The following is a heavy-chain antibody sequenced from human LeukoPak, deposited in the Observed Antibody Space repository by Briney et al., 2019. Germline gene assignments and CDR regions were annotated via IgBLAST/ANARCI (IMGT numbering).Heavy chain of an antibody. D-gene: IGHD5-12*01. CDR3: AREIHSGPDGEGGICDY. J-gene: IGHJ4*02. CDR1: GGSISSSSYY. CDR2: IYYSGST. V-gene: IGHV4-39*07. Sequence: SETLSLTCTVSGGSISSSSYYWGWIRQPPGKGLEWIGSIYYSGSTYYNPSLKSRVTISVDTSKNQFSLKLSSVTAADTAVYYCAREIHSGPDGEGGICDYWGQGTLVTVSS.